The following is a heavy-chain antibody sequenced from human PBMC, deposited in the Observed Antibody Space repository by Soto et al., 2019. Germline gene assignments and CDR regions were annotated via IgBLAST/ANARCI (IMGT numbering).Heavy chain of an antibody. CDR3: ASRYCSSTSCYDSYYFDY. CDR2: INHSGST. D-gene: IGHD2-2*01. CDR1: GGSFSGYY. V-gene: IGHV4-34*01. Sequence: SQTLSLTCAVYGGSFSGYYWSWIRQPPGKGLEWIGEINHSGSTNYNPSLKSRVTISVDTSKNQFSLKLSSVTAADTAVYYCASRYCSSTSCYDSYYFDYWGQGTLGTVSS. J-gene: IGHJ4*02.